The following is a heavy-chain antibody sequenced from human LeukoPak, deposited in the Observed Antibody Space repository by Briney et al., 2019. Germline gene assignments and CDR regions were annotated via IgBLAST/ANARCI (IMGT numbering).Heavy chain of an antibody. CDR2: ISTGSTI. CDR3: VRGAHDFDH. CDR1: GFSFSSYE. Sequence: GGSVRLSCAASGFSFSSYEMNWVRQAPWKGLEWVSYISTGSTIHYADSVKGRFTISRENAKKSLYLQMNSLRAEDTAVYYCVRGAHDFDHWGQGILVTVSS. V-gene: IGHV3-48*03. J-gene: IGHJ4*02.